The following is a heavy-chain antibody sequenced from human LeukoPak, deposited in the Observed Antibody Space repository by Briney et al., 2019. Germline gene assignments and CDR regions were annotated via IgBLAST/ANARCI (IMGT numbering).Heavy chain of an antibody. D-gene: IGHD2-2*01. CDR1: GFTFNNHA. V-gene: IGHV3-23*01. Sequence: GGSLRLSCAASGFTFNNHAITWVRQAPGKGLEWVSSISGSGGSTYYADSVKGRFTISRDNSKNTLYLQMNSLRAEDTAVYYCAKDGDIVVVGDYFDYWGQGTLVTVSS. CDR3: AKDGDIVVVGDYFDY. CDR2: ISGSGGST. J-gene: IGHJ4*02.